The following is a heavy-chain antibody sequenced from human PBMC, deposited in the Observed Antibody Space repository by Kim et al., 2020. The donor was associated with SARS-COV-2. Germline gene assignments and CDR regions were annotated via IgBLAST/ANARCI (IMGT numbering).Heavy chain of an antibody. J-gene: IGHJ6*02. CDR1: GFTFSSYG. CDR3: AKDLGGAALGRYYYGMDV. V-gene: IGHV3-30*18. Sequence: GGSLRLSCAASGFTFSSYGMHWVRQAPGKGLEWVAVISYDGSNKYYADSVKGRFTISRDNSKNTLYLQMNSLRAEDTAVYYCAKDLGGAALGRYYYGMDVWGQGTTVTVSS. D-gene: IGHD6-6*01. CDR2: ISYDGSNK.